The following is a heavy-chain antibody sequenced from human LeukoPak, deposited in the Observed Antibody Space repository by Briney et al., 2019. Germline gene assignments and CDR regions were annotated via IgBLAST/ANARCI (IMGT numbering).Heavy chain of an antibody. V-gene: IGHV3-23*01. CDR3: AKARGIRYYYGMDV. J-gene: IGHJ6*02. CDR1: GFTFSNYA. Sequence: PGGSLRLSCAASGFTFSNYAMSWVRQAPGKGLEWVSGISGSGTNTYYADSVKGRFTISRDNSKNTLYLQMNSLRAEDTAVYYCAKARGIRYYYGMDVWGQGTTVTVPS. CDR2: ISGSGTNT. D-gene: IGHD1-26*01.